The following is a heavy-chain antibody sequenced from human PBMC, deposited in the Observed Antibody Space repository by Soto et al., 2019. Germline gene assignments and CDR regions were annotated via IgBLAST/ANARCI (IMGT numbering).Heavy chain of an antibody. CDR2: INGGNGNT. Sequence: QVQLVQSGAELKKPGDSVKVSCKASGNTVPNYAIHWVRQSPGQRLEWMGWINGGNGNTYYSEHFQCRVTFTRDTSAGTVYMQLSSLTSEDTAVYYCARDDTGFSGSHYIYYFNYWGQGALVTVST. D-gene: IGHD1-26*01. J-gene: IGHJ4*02. CDR1: GNTVPNYA. CDR3: ARDDTGFSGSHYIYYFNY. V-gene: IGHV1-3*01.